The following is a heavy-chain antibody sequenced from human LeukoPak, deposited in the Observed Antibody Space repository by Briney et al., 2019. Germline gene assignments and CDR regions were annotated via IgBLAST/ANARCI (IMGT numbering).Heavy chain of an antibody. CDR1: GYTFTSYG. J-gene: IGHJ4*02. V-gene: IGHV1-18*01. CDR3: ARYEDSSGYYYGYYFDY. Sequence: ASVKVSCKASGYTFTSYGISWVRQAPGQGLEWRGWISAYNGNTNYAQKLQGRVTMTTDTSTSTAYMELRSLRSDDTAVYYCARYEDSSGYYYGYYFDYWGQGTLVTVSS. D-gene: IGHD3-22*01. CDR2: ISAYNGNT.